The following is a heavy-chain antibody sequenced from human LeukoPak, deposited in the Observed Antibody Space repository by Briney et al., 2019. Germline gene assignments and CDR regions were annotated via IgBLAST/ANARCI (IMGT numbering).Heavy chain of an antibody. J-gene: IGHJ4*02. V-gene: IGHV4-4*07. CDR2: IYTSGST. CDR1: GGSISSYY. Sequence: SETLSLTCTVSGGSISSYYWSWIRQPAGKGLEWIGRIYTSGSTNYNPSLKSRVTISVDTSNNQFSLKLSSVTAADTAVYYCARHVSRGRYCSSTSCYPHFDYWGQGTLVTVSS. CDR3: ARHVSRGRYCSSTSCYPHFDY. D-gene: IGHD2-2*01.